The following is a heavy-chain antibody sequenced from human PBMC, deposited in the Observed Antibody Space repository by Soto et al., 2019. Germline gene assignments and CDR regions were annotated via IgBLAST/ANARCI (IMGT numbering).Heavy chain of an antibody. D-gene: IGHD3-22*01. Sequence: PSETLSLTCTVSGGSISSGDYYWSWIRQPPGKGLEWIGYIYYSGSTYYNPSLKSRVTISVDTSKNQFSLKLSSVTAADTAVYYCARDTSSPAYYYDSSGYCSYYYGMDVWGQGTTVTVSS. CDR3: ARDTSSPAYYYDSSGYCSYYYGMDV. V-gene: IGHV4-30-4*01. CDR1: GGSISSGDYY. J-gene: IGHJ6*02. CDR2: IYYSGST.